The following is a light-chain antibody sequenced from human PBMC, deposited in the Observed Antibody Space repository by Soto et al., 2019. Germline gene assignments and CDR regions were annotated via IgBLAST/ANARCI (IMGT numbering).Light chain of an antibody. CDR2: DAS. CDR3: QQRSNWPRT. J-gene: IGKJ1*01. V-gene: IGKV3-11*01. Sequence: EIVLTQSPATLSLSPGERATLSCRPSQSISSYLAWYQQKPGQAPRLLIYDASNRATAIPARFSGSGSGTDFTLTISSLEPEDFALYYCQQRSNWPRTLGQGTKV. CDR1: QSISSY.